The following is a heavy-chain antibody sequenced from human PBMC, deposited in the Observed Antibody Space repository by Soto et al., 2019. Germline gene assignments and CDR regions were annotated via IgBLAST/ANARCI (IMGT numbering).Heavy chain of an antibody. CDR1: GFTFSSYA. Sequence: EVQLLESGGGLIQPGGSLRLSCAASGFTFSSYAMSWVRQAPGKGLEWVSAISGSGGSTYYADSVKGRFTISRDNSKNTLYLQLNSLRAEDTAVHYCASHPDYYDSSGYPTEYFQHWGQGTLVTVSS. J-gene: IGHJ1*01. CDR3: ASHPDYYDSSGYPTEYFQH. V-gene: IGHV3-23*01. CDR2: ISGSGGST. D-gene: IGHD3-22*01.